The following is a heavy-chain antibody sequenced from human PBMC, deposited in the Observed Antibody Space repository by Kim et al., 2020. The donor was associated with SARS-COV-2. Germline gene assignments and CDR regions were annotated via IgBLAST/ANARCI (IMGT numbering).Heavy chain of an antibody. CDR3: ARDHSSGYQCDY. D-gene: IGHD3-22*01. V-gene: IGHV1-69*04. CDR1: GGTFSSYA. J-gene: IGHJ4*02. Sequence: SVKVSCKASGGTFSSYAISWVRQAPGQGLEWMGRIIPILGIANYAQKFQGRVTITADKSTSTAYMELSSLRSEDTAVYYCARDHSSGYQCDYWGQGTLVTVSS. CDR2: IIPILGIA.